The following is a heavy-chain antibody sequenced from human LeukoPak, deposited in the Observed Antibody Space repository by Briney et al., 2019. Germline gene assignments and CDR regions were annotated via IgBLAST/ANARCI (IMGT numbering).Heavy chain of an antibody. D-gene: IGHD2-15*01. CDR1: GYSISSGFY. V-gene: IGHV4-38-2*02. J-gene: IGHJ4*02. CDR3: AREGGDY. Sequence: PSETLSLTCTVSGYSISSGFYWGWIRQPPGKGLEWIGSIYHSGSTNYNPSLKSRVTISVDTSKNQFSLKLSSVTAADTAVYYCAREGGDYWGQGTLVTVSS. CDR2: IYHSGST.